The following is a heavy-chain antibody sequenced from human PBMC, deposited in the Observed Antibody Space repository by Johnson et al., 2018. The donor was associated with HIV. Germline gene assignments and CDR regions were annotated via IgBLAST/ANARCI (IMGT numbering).Heavy chain of an antibody. Sequence: VQLVESGGGLIQPGGSLRLSCAASGFTVSSNYMSWVRQAPGKGLEWVSVIYSGGSTYYADSVKGRFTISRDNSKNTLYLQMNSLRAEETAVYYCARSQPEEYSSSSDAFDIWGHGTMVTVSS. CDR2: IYSGGST. CDR1: GFTVSSNY. J-gene: IGHJ3*02. CDR3: ARSQPEEYSSSSDAFDI. V-gene: IGHV3-53*01. D-gene: IGHD6-6*01.